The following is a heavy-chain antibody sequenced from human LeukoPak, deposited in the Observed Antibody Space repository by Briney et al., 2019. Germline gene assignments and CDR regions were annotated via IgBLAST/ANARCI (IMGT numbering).Heavy chain of an antibody. CDR3: ARGGPSILVVVAAQYDSFDI. J-gene: IGHJ3*02. CDR2: IIPNFGTA. V-gene: IGHV1-69*01. CDR1: RGTFSSYA. D-gene: IGHD2-15*01. Sequence: SVKVSCNASRGTFSSYAISWVRQAPGQGLEWMGGIIPNFGTANYAQKFQGRVTITADESTSTAYMELSSLRSEDTAVYYCARGGPSILVVVAAQYDSFDIWGQGTMVTVSS.